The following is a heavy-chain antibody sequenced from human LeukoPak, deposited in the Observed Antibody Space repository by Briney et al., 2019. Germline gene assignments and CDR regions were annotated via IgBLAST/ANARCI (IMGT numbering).Heavy chain of an antibody. V-gene: IGHV1-69*04. CDR1: GGTFSIYA. CDR2: IIPILGIA. Sequence: GSSVKVSCKASGGTFSIYAISWVRQAPGQGLEWMGRIIPILGIANYAQKFQGRVTITADKSTSTAYMELSSLRSEDTAVYYCASSTLRSVGELTFDYWGQGTLVTVSS. CDR3: ASSTLRSVGELTFDY. D-gene: IGHD3-10*01. J-gene: IGHJ4*02.